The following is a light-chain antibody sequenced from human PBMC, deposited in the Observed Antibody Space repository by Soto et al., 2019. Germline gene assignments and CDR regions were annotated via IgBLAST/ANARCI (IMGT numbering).Light chain of an antibody. V-gene: IGLV2-14*01. CDR1: TSDIGGYNY. J-gene: IGLJ7*01. CDR3: SSYTPSKSIV. Sequence: QSALTQPASVSGSPGQSITISCTGTTSDIGGYNYVSWYQQYPGKAPKLIIYEVNKRPSGVSNRFSGSKAGNTASLIISGLQAEDEAAFYCSSYTPSKSIVFGGGTQLTVL. CDR2: EVN.